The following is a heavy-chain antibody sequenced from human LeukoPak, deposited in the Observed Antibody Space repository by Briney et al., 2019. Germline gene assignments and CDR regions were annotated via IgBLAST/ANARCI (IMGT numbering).Heavy chain of an antibody. CDR1: GDSISRSGFY. CDR2: INYSGST. D-gene: IGHD1-26*01. V-gene: IGHV4-39*07. J-gene: IGHJ5*01. Sequence: PSETLSLTCSVSGDSISRSGFYWGWIRQSPGKGVEWIGTINYSGSTYYNPSLKSRVTISVDTSKNDFSLKVTSVTAADTAVYICAKKESGTFGWFDPWGQGTLVTVSS. CDR3: AKKESGTFGWFDP.